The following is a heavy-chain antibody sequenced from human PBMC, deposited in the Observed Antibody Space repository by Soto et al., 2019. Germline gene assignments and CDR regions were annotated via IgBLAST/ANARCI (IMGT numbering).Heavy chain of an antibody. CDR3: ASHGSFASPSTWFDP. V-gene: IGHV4-39*01. CDR2: FHYSGST. J-gene: IGHJ5*02. D-gene: IGHD1-26*01. CDR1: GGSINSSASY. Sequence: SETLSLTCTVSGGSINSSASYWGWIRQPPGKGLEWIGSFHYSGSTYYNPSLKSRVAISVETSKNQFSLKLTYVTAADTAVYYCASHGSFASPSTWFDPWGQGTLVTVSS.